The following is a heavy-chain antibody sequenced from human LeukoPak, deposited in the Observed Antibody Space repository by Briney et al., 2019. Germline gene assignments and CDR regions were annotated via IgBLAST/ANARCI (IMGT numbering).Heavy chain of an antibody. V-gene: IGHV1-46*01. Sequence: ASVMVSCKASGYTFTSYYIHWVRQAPGQGLEWMGLINPSGGSTNYAQKFQGRVTMTRDTSTSTVYMELSSLRSDDTAVYYCARVLNGYNIRDYFDYWGQGTLVTVSS. CDR2: INPSGGST. D-gene: IGHD5-24*01. CDR1: GYTFTSYY. J-gene: IGHJ4*02. CDR3: ARVLNGYNIRDYFDY.